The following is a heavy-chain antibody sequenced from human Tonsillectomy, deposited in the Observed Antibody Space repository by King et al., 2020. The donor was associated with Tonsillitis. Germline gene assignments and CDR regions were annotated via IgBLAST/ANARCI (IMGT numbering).Heavy chain of an antibody. Sequence: VQLQESGPGLVKPSETLSLTCTVSGGSVSSGSYYWSWIRQPPGKGLEWIGYIYYSGSTNYHPSLKSRVTISVDTSNTQFCLKRSSVTVADTAVYYCARMDSASYGWADYWGQEPWSPSPQ. J-gene: IGHJ4*01. V-gene: IGHV4-61*01. CDR3: ARMDSASYGWADY. CDR1: GGSVSSGSYY. D-gene: IGHD1-26*01. CDR2: IYYSGST.